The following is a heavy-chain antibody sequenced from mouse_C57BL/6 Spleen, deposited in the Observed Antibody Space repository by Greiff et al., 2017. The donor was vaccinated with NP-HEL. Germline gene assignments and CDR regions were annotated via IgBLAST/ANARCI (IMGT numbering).Heavy chain of an antibody. CDR1: GYTFTSYW. J-gene: IGHJ4*01. CDR3: ARRATVVAPYAMDY. V-gene: IGHV1-55*01. CDR2: IYPGSGCT. Sequence: QVQLQQPGAELVKPGASVKMSCKASGYTFTSYWITWVKQRPGQGLEWIGDIYPGSGCTNYNEKFKGKATMTVDTSSSTAYMQLSSLTSEDSAVYYCARRATVVAPYAMDYWGQGTSVTVSS. D-gene: IGHD1-1*01.